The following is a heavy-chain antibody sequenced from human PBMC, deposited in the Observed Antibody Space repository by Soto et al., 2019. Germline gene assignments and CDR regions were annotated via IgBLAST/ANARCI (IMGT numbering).Heavy chain of an antibody. J-gene: IGHJ4*02. CDR2: ITPNGHT. V-gene: IGHV3-23*01. D-gene: IGHD6-13*01. Sequence: EVHLLESGGVLVQPGESLRLSCETSGFTFSNCVMTWVRQPPGKRLEWVSVITPNGHTAYADSVKGRFTISRDNSNNTAYLQMNSLRAEDTAVYYCAKGLLNGRWYAADWGQGTLVTVSS. CDR1: GFTFSNCV. CDR3: AKGLLNGRWYAAD.